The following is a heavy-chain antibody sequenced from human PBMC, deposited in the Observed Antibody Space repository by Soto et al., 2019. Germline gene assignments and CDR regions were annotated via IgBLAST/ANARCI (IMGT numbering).Heavy chain of an antibody. D-gene: IGHD6-13*01. CDR3: ARGRRIAAAVSHGSSNSSYYYYMDV. CDR2: MNPNSGNT. Sequence: ASVKVSCKASGYPFPSYDINWVRQATSQGLEWMGWMNPNSGNTGYAQKFQGRVTMTRNTSISTAYMELSSLRSEDTAVYYCARGRRIAAAVSHGSSNSSYYYYMDVWGKGTTVTVSS. CDR1: GYPFPSYD. V-gene: IGHV1-8*01. J-gene: IGHJ6*03.